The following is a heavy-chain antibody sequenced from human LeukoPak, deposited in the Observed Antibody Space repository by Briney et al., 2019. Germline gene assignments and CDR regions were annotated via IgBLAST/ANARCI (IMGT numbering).Heavy chain of an antibody. CDR3: ARDYGHREDYYYYYYMDV. Sequence: SETLSLTCTVSGYSISSGYYGGWIRQPPGKGLEWIGSIYHSGSTYYNPSLKSRVTISVDTSKNQFSLKLSSVTAADTAVYYCARDYGHREDYYYYYYMDVWGKGTTVTVSS. CDR1: GYSISSGYY. CDR2: IYHSGST. D-gene: IGHD3-10*01. V-gene: IGHV4-38-2*02. J-gene: IGHJ6*03.